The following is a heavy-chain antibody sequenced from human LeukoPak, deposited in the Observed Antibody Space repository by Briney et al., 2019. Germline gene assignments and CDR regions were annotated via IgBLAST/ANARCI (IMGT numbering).Heavy chain of an antibody. CDR1: GLTVSSNY. D-gene: IGHD2-2*01. V-gene: IGHV3-53*01. J-gene: IGHJ3*02. CDR2: IYSGGST. Sequence: GGSLRLSCAVSGLTVSSNYMSWVRQAPGKGLEWVSVIYSGGSTYYADSVKGRFTISRDNSKNTLYLQMNSLRAEDTAVYYCAKGRYEHAFDIWGQGTMVTVSS. CDR3: AKGRYEHAFDI.